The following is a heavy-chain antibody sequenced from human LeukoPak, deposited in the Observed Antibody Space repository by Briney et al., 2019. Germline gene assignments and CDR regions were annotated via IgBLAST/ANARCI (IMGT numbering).Heavy chain of an antibody. CDR3: ASSFWSGYYYAFDI. CDR1: GGSVSSGSYY. Sequence: NPSETLSLTCTVSGGSVSSGSYYWSWTRQPPGKGLEWIGYIYYSGSTNYNPSLKSRVTISVDTSKNQFSLKLSSVTAADTAVYYCASSFWSGYYYAFDIWGQGTMVTVSS. CDR2: IYYSGST. J-gene: IGHJ3*02. V-gene: IGHV4-61*01. D-gene: IGHD3-3*01.